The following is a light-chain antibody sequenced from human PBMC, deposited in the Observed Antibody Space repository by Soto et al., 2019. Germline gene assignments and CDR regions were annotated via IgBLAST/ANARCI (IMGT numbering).Light chain of an antibody. J-gene: IGKJ3*01. CDR2: LGS. Sequence: DIVMTQSPLSLPVTPGESASISCRSSQSLLHSNGYNFLDWYLQKPGQSPQLLIYLGSIRASGVPDRFSGSGSGTDCPLKISRVEPEDVGTYSCMQPLQGPRTFGPGTKVEI. CDR3: MQPLQGPRT. V-gene: IGKV2-28*01. CDR1: QSLLHSNGYNF.